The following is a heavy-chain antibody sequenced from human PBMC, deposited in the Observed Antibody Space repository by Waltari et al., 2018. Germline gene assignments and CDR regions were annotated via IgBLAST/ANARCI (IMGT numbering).Heavy chain of an antibody. CDR1: GGTFSSYA. Sequence: VQLVQSGAEVKKPGSSVKVSCKASGGTFSSYAISWVRPAPGQGLEWMGGIIPIFGTANDAQKFQGIVTITADESTSTAYMELSSLRSEDTAVYYCARADSADSDDAFDIWGQGTMVTVSS. CDR2: IIPIFGTA. V-gene: IGHV1-69*12. J-gene: IGHJ3*02. CDR3: ARADSADSDDAFDI. D-gene: IGHD6-25*01.